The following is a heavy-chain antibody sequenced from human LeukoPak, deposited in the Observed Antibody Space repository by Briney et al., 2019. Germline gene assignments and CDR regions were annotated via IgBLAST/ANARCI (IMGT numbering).Heavy chain of an antibody. CDR1: GGTFSSYT. Sequence: SVKVSCKASGGTFSSYTISWVRQAPGQGLEWMGRIIPILGIANYAQKFQGRVTITADKSTSTAYMELSSLRSEDTAVYYCARAPNCGGDCDYWGQGTLVIVSS. D-gene: IGHD2-21*01. V-gene: IGHV1-69*02. J-gene: IGHJ4*02. CDR3: ARAPNCGGDCDY. CDR2: IIPILGIA.